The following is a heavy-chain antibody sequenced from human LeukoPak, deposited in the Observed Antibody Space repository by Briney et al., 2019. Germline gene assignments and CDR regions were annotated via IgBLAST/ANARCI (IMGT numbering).Heavy chain of an antibody. CDR1: GYTFSTYG. D-gene: IGHD3-22*01. V-gene: IGHV1-18*01. J-gene: IGHJ3*02. CDR2: ISVYNGCT. CDR3: ARPHNYDSSGYQDDAFDI. Sequence: ASVKVSCKASGYTFSTYGISWVRQAPGQGLEWMGWISVYNGCTNYAQKVQGRVAMTTDTSTATAYMELRSLRSDDTAVYYCARPHNYDSSGYQDDAFDIWGQGTMVTVSS.